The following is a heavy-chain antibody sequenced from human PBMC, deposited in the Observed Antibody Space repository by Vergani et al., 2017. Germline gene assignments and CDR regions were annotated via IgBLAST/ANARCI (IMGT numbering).Heavy chain of an antibody. CDR1: GFTFSSYA. D-gene: IGHD2-15*01. CDR2: ISYDGSNK. CDR3: ARSSYLGSWGFDP. V-gene: IGHV3-30-3*01. Sequence: QVQLVESGGGVVQPGRSLRLSCAASGFTFSSYAMHWVRQAPGKGLEWVAVISYDGSNKYYADSVKGRFTISRENSKNTLYLQMNSLRAEDTAVYYCARSSYLGSWGFDPWGQGTLVTVSS. J-gene: IGHJ5*02.